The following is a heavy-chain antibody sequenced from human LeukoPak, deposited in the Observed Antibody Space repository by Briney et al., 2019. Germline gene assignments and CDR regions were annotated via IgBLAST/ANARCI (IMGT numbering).Heavy chain of an antibody. D-gene: IGHD3-10*01. J-gene: IGHJ4*02. V-gene: IGHV4-59*01. CDR1: GGSISSYY. CDR3: ARADGVLWFGETIAPYFDY. Sequence: NSSETLSLTCTVSGGSISSYYWSWIRQPPGKGLEWMGYIYYSGSTNYNPSLKSRVTISVDTSKNQFSLKLSSVTAADTAVYYCARADGVLWFGETIAPYFDYWGQGTLVTVSS. CDR2: IYYSGST.